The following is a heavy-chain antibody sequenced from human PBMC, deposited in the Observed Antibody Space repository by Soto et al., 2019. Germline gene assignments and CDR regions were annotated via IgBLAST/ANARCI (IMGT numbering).Heavy chain of an antibody. Sequence: PSETLSLTCTVSGGSVSSGSYYWSWIRQPPGKGLEWIVYIYYSGSTNYNPSLKSRVTISVDTSKNQFTLKLSSVTAADTAMYYCASARFDSWGQGTLVTVSS. CDR2: IYYSGST. D-gene: IGHD2-15*01. CDR3: ASARFDS. CDR1: GGSVSSGSYY. V-gene: IGHV4-61*01. J-gene: IGHJ4*02.